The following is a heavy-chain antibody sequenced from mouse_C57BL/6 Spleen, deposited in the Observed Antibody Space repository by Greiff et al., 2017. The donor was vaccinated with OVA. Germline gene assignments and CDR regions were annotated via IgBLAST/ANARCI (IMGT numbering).Heavy chain of an antibody. CDR1: GFTFSDYY. Sequence: EVKLVESGGGLVQPGGSLKLSCAASGFTFSDYYMYWVRQTPEKRLEWVAYISNGGGSTYYPDTVKGRFTISRDNAKNTLYLQMSRLKSEDTAMYYCARQPNYYGSSYRYFDVWGTGTTVTVSS. J-gene: IGHJ1*03. D-gene: IGHD1-1*01. CDR3: ARQPNYYGSSYRYFDV. V-gene: IGHV5-12*01. CDR2: ISNGGGST.